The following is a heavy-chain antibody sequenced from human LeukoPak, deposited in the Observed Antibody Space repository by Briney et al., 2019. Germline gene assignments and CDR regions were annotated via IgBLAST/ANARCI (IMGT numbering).Heavy chain of an antibody. J-gene: IGHJ3*02. CDR3: ARRLAVTGSPAFDI. CDR1: GGSISSYY. Sequence: AETLSLTCTVSGGSISSYYWSWIRQHPGKGLERIGYIYSSGSTNYNPSLKSRVSISVDTSKNQFSLKLNSVTAADTAVYYCARRLAVTGSPAFDIWGQGTMVTVSS. D-gene: IGHD6-19*01. CDR2: IYSSGST. V-gene: IGHV4-59*08.